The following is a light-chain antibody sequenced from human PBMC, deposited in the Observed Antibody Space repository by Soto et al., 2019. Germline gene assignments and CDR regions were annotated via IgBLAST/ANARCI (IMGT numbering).Light chain of an antibody. V-gene: IGKV3-15*01. Sequence: EIVLTQSRGTLSLSPGERATLSCRASQSVSTNLAWYQKKPGQAPRLLIYGASTRATGIPARFSGSGSGTEFTLTISSLQSEDFAIYYCQQYNKWPPITFGQGTRLEIK. CDR3: QQYNKWPPIT. CDR2: GAS. J-gene: IGKJ5*01. CDR1: QSVSTN.